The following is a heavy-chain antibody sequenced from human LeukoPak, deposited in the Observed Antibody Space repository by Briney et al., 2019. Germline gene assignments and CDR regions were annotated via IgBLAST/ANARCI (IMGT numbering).Heavy chain of an antibody. CDR3: ARHGGFVPYFDY. CDR1: GGSISSYY. D-gene: IGHD3-16*01. Sequence: PSETLSLTCTVSGGSISSYYWSWIRQTPGKGLEWIGYIYHSGNTNYNPSLKSRVTISVDSSKNQFSLKLSSVTAADTAVYYCARHGGFVPYFDYWGQGTLVTVSS. V-gene: IGHV4-59*08. J-gene: IGHJ4*02. CDR2: IYHSGNT.